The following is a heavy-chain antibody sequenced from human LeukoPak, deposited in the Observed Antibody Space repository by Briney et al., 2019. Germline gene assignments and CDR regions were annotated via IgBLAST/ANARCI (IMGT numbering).Heavy chain of an antibody. Sequence: PGGSLRLSCAASGFTFSSYAMSWVRQAPGKGLEWIGSIYYSGSTYYNPSLKSRVTISVDTSKNQFSLKLSSVTAADTAVYYCARVEKYTSSGPTDPWGQGTLVTVSS. V-gene: IGHV4-39*07. D-gene: IGHD6-13*01. CDR1: GFTFSSYA. CDR2: IYYSGST. CDR3: ARVEKYTSSGPTDP. J-gene: IGHJ5*02.